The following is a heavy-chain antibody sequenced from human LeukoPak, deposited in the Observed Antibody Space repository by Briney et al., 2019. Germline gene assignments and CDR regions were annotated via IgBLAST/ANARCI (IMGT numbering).Heavy chain of an antibody. CDR2: IRSKAYGGTT. CDR3: TREEGGYSDY. Sequence: GGSLRLSCTGSGFTFGDYAMSWVRQAPGKGLEWVGFIRSKAYGGTTEYAASVKGRFTISRDDSKGIAYLQMNSLKTEDTAVYYCTREEGGYSDYWGQGTLVTVSS. V-gene: IGHV3-49*04. D-gene: IGHD5-12*01. J-gene: IGHJ4*02. CDR1: GFTFGDYA.